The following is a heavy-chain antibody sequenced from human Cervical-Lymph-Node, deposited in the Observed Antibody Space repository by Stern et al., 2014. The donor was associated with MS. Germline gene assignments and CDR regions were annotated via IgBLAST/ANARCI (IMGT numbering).Heavy chain of an antibody. CDR3: ARDTSSPERSDW. CDR2: IANVGST. Sequence: EVQLVESGGGEIQPGGSLRLSCTASGFTVSRDYMTLVRQAPGTGLEWVSLIANVGSTFYTDSVKGRFTISRDDSKNTVYLHMTSLRAEDTAMYYCARDTSSPERSDWWGQGTLVTVSS. D-gene: IGHD1-1*01. V-gene: IGHV3-53*01. J-gene: IGHJ4*02. CDR1: GFTVSRDY.